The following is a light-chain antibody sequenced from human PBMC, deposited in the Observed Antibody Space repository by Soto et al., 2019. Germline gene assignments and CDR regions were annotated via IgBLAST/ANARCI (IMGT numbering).Light chain of an antibody. J-gene: IGKJ4*01. CDR2: GAS. CDR3: QQYGSSPPLT. V-gene: IGKV3-20*01. CDR1: QSMSSGF. Sequence: EFVLTQSPGKLSLSPGERATLSCRASQSMSSGFLAWYQQKPGQAPRPLLYGASSRGTGIPYRFSGSGSGTVFTLTISRLEPEDFAVYYCQQYGSSPPLTFGGGTKVEIK.